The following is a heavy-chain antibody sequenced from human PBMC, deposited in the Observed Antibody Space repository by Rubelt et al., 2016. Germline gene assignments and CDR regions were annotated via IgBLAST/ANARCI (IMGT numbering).Heavy chain of an antibody. Sequence: QLQLQESGPGLVKPSETLSLTCSVSGGSISSRTYYWGWVRQPPGKGLEWIANLYTTGNTDYNPSLKSRVTMSVDTSKNQFSLKLTSVTAADTAVYYCARASTVLLHFDYWGQGTLVTVSS. CDR3: ARASTVLLHFDY. D-gene: IGHD2/OR15-2a*01. CDR1: GGSISSRTYY. V-gene: IGHV4-39*07. J-gene: IGHJ4*02. CDR2: LYTTGNT.